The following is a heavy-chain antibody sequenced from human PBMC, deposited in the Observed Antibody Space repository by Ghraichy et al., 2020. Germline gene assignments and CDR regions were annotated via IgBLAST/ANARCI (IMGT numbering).Heavy chain of an antibody. V-gene: IGHV4-34*01. Sequence: SQTLSLTCAVYGGSFSGYYWSWIRQPPGYGLEWIGEINHSGSTNYNPSLKSRVTISTDTSKNQFSLSLSSVTAADTAVYYCARYCSSTSCPYYYGMDVWGQGTTVTVSS. J-gene: IGHJ6*02. CDR2: INHSGST. D-gene: IGHD2-2*01. CDR3: ARYCSSTSCPYYYGMDV. CDR1: GGSFSGYY.